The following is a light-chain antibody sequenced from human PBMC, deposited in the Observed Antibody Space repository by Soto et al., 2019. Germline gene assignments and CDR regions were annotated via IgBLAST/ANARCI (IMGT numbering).Light chain of an antibody. Sequence: DIQMTQSPSTLSGSVGDRVTITCRASQSISSWLAWYQQKPGKAPKLLIYDASSLESGVPSRFSGSGSGTEFTLAISSLQSEDFAVYYCQEYKNWPSITFGQGTRLEIK. CDR3: QEYKNWPSIT. V-gene: IGKV1-5*01. CDR2: DAS. CDR1: QSISSW. J-gene: IGKJ5*01.